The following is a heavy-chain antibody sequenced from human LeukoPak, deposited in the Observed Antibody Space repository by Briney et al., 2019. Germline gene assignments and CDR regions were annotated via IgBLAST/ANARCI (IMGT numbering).Heavy chain of an antibody. CDR2: ISTTSDYI. CDR1: GFTFSTYI. J-gene: IGHJ6*02. V-gene: IGHV3-21*01. D-gene: IGHD3-9*01. CDR3: ARSLLDSPYYYGMDV. Sequence: GGSLRLSCAASGFTFSTYIMNWVRQAPGKGLEWVSSISTTSDYIYYADSLKGRFTISRDNAKNSLYLQMNSLRGGDTAVYYCARSLLDSPYYYGMDVWGQGTTVTVSS.